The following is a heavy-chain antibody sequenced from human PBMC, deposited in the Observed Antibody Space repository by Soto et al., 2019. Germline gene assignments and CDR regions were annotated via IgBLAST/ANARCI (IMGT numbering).Heavy chain of an antibody. CDR1: GFTFSSYG. D-gene: IGHD4-17*01. CDR2: IWYDGSNK. V-gene: IGHV3-33*01. CDR3: ARGLLTTVTTAIPNYYYYGMDV. Sequence: QVQLVESGGGVVQPGRSLRLSCAASGFTFSSYGMHWVRQAPGKGLEWVAVIWYDGSNKYYADSVKGRFTISRDNSKNTLYLQMNSLRAEDTAVYYCARGLLTTVTTAIPNYYYYGMDVW. J-gene: IGHJ6*01.